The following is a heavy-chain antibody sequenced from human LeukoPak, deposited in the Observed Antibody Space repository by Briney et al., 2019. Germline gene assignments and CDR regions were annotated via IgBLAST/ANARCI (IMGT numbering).Heavy chain of an antibody. Sequence: PGGSLRLSCAASGFTFSTYEMSWVRQTPGRGLEWVAYISSSGRTTYYADSVKGRSTISRDDAKNSLYLQMSSLKVEDTAIYYCAREGGSFFFEYWGQGALVTVSS. D-gene: IGHD3-16*01. CDR2: ISSSGRTT. CDR1: GFTFSTYE. J-gene: IGHJ4*02. V-gene: IGHV3-48*03. CDR3: AREGGSFFFEY.